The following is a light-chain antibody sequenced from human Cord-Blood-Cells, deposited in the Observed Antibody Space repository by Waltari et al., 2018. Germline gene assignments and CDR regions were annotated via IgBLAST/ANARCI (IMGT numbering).Light chain of an antibody. CDR3: QQYNNWPLYT. CDR1: QSVSSN. Sequence: EIVMTQSPATLSVSPGERATLSCTASQSVSSNLAWYQQKHGQAPRLLIYGASTRATVIPARFSGSGSGTEFTLTISSLQSEDFAVYYCQQYNNWPLYTFGQGTKLEIK. J-gene: IGKJ2*01. V-gene: IGKV3-15*01. CDR2: GAS.